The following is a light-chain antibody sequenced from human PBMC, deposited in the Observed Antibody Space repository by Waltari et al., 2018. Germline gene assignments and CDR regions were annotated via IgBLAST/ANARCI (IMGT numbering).Light chain of an antibody. J-gene: IGLJ1*01. V-gene: IGLV2-14*01. CDR2: EVS. Sequence: QSALTQPASVSGSPGQSITISCTGTSSDVGGYNYVPWYQQHPGKAPKLMIYEVSNRPSGVSNRFSGSKSGNTASLSISGLQAEDEADYYCSSYTSSSTRHVFGTGTKVTVL. CDR1: SSDVGGYNY. CDR3: SSYTSSSTRHV.